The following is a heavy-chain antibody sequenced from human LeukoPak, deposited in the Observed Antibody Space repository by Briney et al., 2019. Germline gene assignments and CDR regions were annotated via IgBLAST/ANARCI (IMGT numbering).Heavy chain of an antibody. CDR3: AIHGSHSSSSLDY. Sequence: SETLSLTCTVSGGSISGFYWSWIRQPPGKGLEWIGYIHYSGSTNYNPSLKSRVIISLDTSKNQFSLRLSSVTAADTAVYYCAIHGSHSSSSLDYWGQGTLVTVSS. J-gene: IGHJ4*02. V-gene: IGHV4-59*08. CDR1: GGSISGFY. CDR2: IHYSGST. D-gene: IGHD6-6*01.